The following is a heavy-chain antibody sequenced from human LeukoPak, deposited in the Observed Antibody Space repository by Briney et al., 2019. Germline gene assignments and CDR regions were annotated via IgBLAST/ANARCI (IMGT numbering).Heavy chain of an antibody. CDR3: LRDLNWSLDQ. CDR1: GFILNDYG. V-gene: IGHV3-74*01. J-gene: IGHJ4*02. CDR2: IKSDGITI. D-gene: IGHD1-20*01. Sequence: GGSLRLSCAASGFILNDYGMHWVRQAPGKGLVWVSRIKSDGITITYADSVKGRFTISRDNAKNTLYLQMNSLRAEDTAVYYCLRDLNWSLDQWGQGTLVTVSS.